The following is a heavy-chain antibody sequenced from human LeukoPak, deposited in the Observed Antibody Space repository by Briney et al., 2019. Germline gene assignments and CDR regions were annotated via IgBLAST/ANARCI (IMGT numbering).Heavy chain of an antibody. D-gene: IGHD3-22*01. CDR2: ISGSGGST. CDR3: AKDLDDSSGYADY. V-gene: IGHV3-23*01. Sequence: GASLRLSCAASGFTFSSYAMSWVRQAPGKGLEWVSAISGSGGSTYYADSVKGRFTISRDNSKNTLYLQMNSLRAEDTAVYYCAKDLDDSSGYADYWGQGTLVTVSS. CDR1: GFTFSSYA. J-gene: IGHJ4*02.